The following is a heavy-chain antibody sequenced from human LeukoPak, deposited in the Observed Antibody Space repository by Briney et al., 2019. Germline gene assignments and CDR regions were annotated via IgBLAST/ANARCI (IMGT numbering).Heavy chain of an antibody. V-gene: IGHV1-8*01. CDR2: MNPNNGNT. D-gene: IGHD1-1*01. CDR1: GYSFTSYD. Sequence: GASVKVSCKASGYSFTSYDIHWVRQATGQGLEWMGRMNPNNGNTGDAQKFQGRVTMTRDPSISTAYMELSNLRSEDTGVYFCARALAGTAELDVWGKGTTVTVSS. CDR3: ARALAGTAELDV. J-gene: IGHJ6*04.